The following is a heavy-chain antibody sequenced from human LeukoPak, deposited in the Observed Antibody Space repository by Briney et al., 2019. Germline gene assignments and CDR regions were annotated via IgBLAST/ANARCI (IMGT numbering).Heavy chain of an antibody. Sequence: ASVKVSCKASGYTFTSYYMHWVRQAPGQGLEWMGIINPSGGSTSYAQKFQGRVTITADKSTSTAYMELSSLRSEDTAVYYCASSTTWIQLWFDPWGQGTLVTVSS. V-gene: IGHV1-46*01. CDR2: INPSGGST. CDR3: ASSTTWIQLWFDP. J-gene: IGHJ5*02. CDR1: GYTFTSYY. D-gene: IGHD5-18*01.